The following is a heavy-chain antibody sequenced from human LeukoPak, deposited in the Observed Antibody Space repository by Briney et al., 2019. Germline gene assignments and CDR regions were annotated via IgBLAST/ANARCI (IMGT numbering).Heavy chain of an antibody. CDR2: VRSKAYGGTT. CDR1: GFTVSSNY. V-gene: IGHV3-49*04. D-gene: IGHD1-26*01. J-gene: IGHJ6*02. CDR3: TRVGGRGYYYYYGMDV. Sequence: GGSLRLSCAASGFTVSSNYMSWVRQAPGKGLEWVGFVRSKAYGGTTEYAASVKGGFTISRDDSKSIAYLQMNSLKTEDTAVYYCTRVGGRGYYYYYGMDVWGQGTTVTVSS.